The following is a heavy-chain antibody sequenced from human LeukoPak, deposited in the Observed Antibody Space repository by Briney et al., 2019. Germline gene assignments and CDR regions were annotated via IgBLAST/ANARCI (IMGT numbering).Heavy chain of an antibody. Sequence: GGSLRLSCAASGFTFSSYSMNWVRQAPGKGLEWVSYISSSSSTIYYADSVKGRFTISRDNAKNSLYLQMNSLRAEDTAVYYCVRDFMGMGGTTAYLHHWGQGTLVTVSS. D-gene: IGHD1-1*01. J-gene: IGHJ1*01. CDR3: VRDFMGMGGTTAYLHH. CDR2: ISSSSSTI. V-gene: IGHV3-48*01. CDR1: GFTFSSYS.